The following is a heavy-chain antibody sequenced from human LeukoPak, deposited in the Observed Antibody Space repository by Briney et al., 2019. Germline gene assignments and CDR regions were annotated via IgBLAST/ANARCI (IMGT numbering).Heavy chain of an antibody. CDR3: ASQAYGLFHY. CDR2: ITGGAAST. D-gene: IGHD3-16*01. Sequence: GGSLRLSCAASGFTFSSYGMSWVRQAPGKGLEWVSAITGGAASTNYADSVKGRFTISRDNAKNSLYLQMNSLRAEDTAVYYCASQAYGLFHYWGQGTLVTVSS. CDR1: GFTFSSYG. J-gene: IGHJ4*02. V-gene: IGHV3-23*01.